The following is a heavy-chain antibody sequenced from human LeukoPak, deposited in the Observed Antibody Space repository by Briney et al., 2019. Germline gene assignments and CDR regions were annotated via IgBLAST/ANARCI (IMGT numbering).Heavy chain of an antibody. D-gene: IGHD4-17*01. J-gene: IGHJ4*01. CDR2: INHSGST. CDR3: ARGPMVDYGDYVVSVDY. Sequence: SETLSLTCAVYGGSFSGYYWSWIRQPPGKGLEWIGEINHSGSTNYNPSLKSRVTISLDTSKNQFSLKLSSVAAADTAVYYCARGPMVDYGDYVVSVDYWGHGTLVTVSP. V-gene: IGHV4-34*01. CDR1: GGSFSGYY.